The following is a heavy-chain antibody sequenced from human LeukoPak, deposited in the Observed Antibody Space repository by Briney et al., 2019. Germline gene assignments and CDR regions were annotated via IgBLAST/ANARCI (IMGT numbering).Heavy chain of an antibody. V-gene: IGHV4-34*01. CDR1: GGSFSGYY. Sequence: PSETLSLTCAVYGGSFSGYYWSWIRQPPGKGLEWIGEINHSGSTNYNPSLKSRVTISVDTSKNQFSLKLSSVTAADTAVYYCARTSRYRSSTSCAPLDYWGQGTLVTVSS. J-gene: IGHJ4*02. CDR2: INHSGST. CDR3: ARTSRYRSSTSCAPLDY. D-gene: IGHD2-2*01.